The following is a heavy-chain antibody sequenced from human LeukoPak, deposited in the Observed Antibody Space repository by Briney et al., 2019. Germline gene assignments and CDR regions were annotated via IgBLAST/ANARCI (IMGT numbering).Heavy chain of an antibody. D-gene: IGHD1-1*01. V-gene: IGHV3-21*01. CDR2: MSSSGTYT. Sequence: PGGSLRLSCAASGFTVSTYTMNWVRQAPGKGLEWVSSMSSSGTYTYYADSVKGRFTISRDNAKNSLYLQMNSLRAEDTAVYYCARTLWVQLSHFESWGQGTLVTVSS. J-gene: IGHJ4*02. CDR3: ARTLWVQLSHFES. CDR1: GFTVSTYT.